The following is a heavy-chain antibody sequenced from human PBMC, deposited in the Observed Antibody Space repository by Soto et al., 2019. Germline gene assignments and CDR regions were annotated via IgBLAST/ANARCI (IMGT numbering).Heavy chain of an antibody. D-gene: IGHD1-26*01. CDR2: ISYDGSNK. CDR3: AKDGRYSGSYYYYNAMDV. Sequence: QVQLVESGGGVVQPGRSLRLSCAASGFTFSSYGMHWVRQAPGKGLEWVAVISYDGSNKYYADSVKGRFTISRDNSTNTLYVQMDSLRAEDTAVYYCAKDGRYSGSYYYYNAMDVWGQGTTVSVSS. J-gene: IGHJ6*02. V-gene: IGHV3-30*18. CDR1: GFTFSSYG.